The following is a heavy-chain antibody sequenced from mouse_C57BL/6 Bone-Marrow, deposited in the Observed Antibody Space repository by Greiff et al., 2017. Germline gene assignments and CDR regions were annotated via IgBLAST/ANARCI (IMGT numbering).Heavy chain of an antibody. V-gene: IGHV1-15*01. CDR2: IDPETGGT. CDR3: TTGGCGNYVYWYFDV. J-gene: IGHJ1*03. D-gene: IGHD2-1*01. CDR1: GYTFTDYE. Sequence: QVQLQQSGAELVRPGASVTLSCKASGYTFTDYEMNWVKQTPVHGLEWIGAIDPETGGTAYNQKFKGKAILTADKSSSTAYMELSSLTSEDSAVYYCTTGGCGNYVYWYFDVWGTGTTVTVSS.